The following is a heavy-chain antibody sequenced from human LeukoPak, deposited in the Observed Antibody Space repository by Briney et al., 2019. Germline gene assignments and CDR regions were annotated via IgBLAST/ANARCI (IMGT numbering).Heavy chain of an antibody. CDR1: GFTFDDYA. V-gene: IGHV3-9*01. CDR2: ISWNSGSI. CDR3: ARAGTYYYDSSGYSNFDY. Sequence: GGSLRLSCAASGFTFDDYAMHWVRQAPGKGLEWVSGISWNSGSIGYADSVKGRFTISRDNSKNTLYLQMNSLRAEDTAVYYCARAGTYYYDSSGYSNFDYWGQGTLVTVSS. D-gene: IGHD3-22*01. J-gene: IGHJ4*02.